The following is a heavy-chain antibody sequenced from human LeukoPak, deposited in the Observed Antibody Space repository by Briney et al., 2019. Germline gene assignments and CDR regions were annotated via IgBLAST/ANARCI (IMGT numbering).Heavy chain of an antibody. CDR2: ISYDGSNK. Sequence: GGSLRLSCVASGFTFSGYDIHWVRQAPGKGLEWVTLISYDGSNKYYADSVKGRFTISRDNPKNTLYLQMNSLRGEDTAMYYCAKGGPGDGNWFDLWGQGTLVTVSS. V-gene: IGHV3-30*18. D-gene: IGHD2-21*02. CDR1: GFTFSGYD. J-gene: IGHJ5*02. CDR3: AKGGPGDGNWFDL.